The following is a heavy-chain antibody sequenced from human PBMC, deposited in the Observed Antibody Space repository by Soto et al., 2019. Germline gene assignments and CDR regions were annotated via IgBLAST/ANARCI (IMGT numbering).Heavy chain of an antibody. Sequence: GGSLRLSCAASGFTFDDYTMHWVRQAPGKGLEWVSLISWDGGSTYYADSVKGRFTISRDNSKNSLYLQMNSLRTEDTPLYYCAKERGDSSFGGWGQGTLVTVSS. CDR3: AKERGDSSFGG. CDR2: ISWDGGST. V-gene: IGHV3-43*01. D-gene: IGHD1-26*01. CDR1: GFTFDDYT. J-gene: IGHJ4*02.